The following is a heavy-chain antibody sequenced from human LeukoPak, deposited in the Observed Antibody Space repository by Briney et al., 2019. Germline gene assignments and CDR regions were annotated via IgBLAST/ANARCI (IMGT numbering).Heavy chain of an antibody. D-gene: IGHD2-2*01. J-gene: IGHJ5*02. CDR2: IYTSGST. CDR1: GGSISSGSYY. CDR3: ARKVVPAASGWFDP. V-gene: IGHV4-61*02. Sequence: PSQTLSLTCTVSGGSISSGSYYWSWIQQPAGXXXXXXGRIYTSGSTNYNPSLKSRVTISVDTSKNQFSLKLSSVTAADTAVYYCARKVVPAASGWFDPWGQGTLVTVSS.